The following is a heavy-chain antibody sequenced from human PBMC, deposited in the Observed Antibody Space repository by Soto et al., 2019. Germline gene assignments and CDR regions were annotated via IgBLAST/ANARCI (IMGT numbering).Heavy chain of an antibody. Sequence: PGGSLRLSCTASGFTFGDYAMSWFRQAPGKGLEWVGFIRSKAYGGTTEYAASVKGRFTISRDDSKSIAYLQMNSLKTEDTAVYYCTDYYCSGGNCYSNFWGQGTMVTVSS. CDR2: IRSKAYGGTT. J-gene: IGHJ3*01. CDR1: GFTFGDYA. D-gene: IGHD2-15*01. CDR3: TDYYCSGGNCYSNF. V-gene: IGHV3-49*03.